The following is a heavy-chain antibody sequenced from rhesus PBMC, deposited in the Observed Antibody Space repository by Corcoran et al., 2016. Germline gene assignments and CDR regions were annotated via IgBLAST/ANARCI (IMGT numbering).Heavy chain of an antibody. CDR2: IYGSGSST. D-gene: IGHD3-16*01. CDR1: GGSISSSY. V-gene: IGHV4-169*02. Sequence: QLQLQESGPGLVKPSETLSVTCAVSGGSISSSYWSWIRQAPGNGLGWIGYIYGSGSSTNYNPSLESRVALSVDTSMNQLSLQLSSVTAAYTAVYYCASGSGSYTYFDYWGQGVLVTVSS. CDR3: ASGSGSYTYFDY. J-gene: IGHJ4*01.